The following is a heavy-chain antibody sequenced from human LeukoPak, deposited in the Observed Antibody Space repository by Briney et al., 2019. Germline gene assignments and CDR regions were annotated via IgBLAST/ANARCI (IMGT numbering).Heavy chain of an antibody. Sequence: GGSLRLSCAASGFTFSSHSLMWVRQAPRKGLEWVSSISPDSGYIYYADSVKGRFTISRDNAENSLFLQMNSLGAEDTAVYYCAPFSAVTHYYFDYWGQGTLVTVSS. D-gene: IGHD6-13*01. J-gene: IGHJ4*02. V-gene: IGHV3-21*01. CDR1: GFTFSSHS. CDR3: APFSAVTHYYFDY. CDR2: ISPDSGYI.